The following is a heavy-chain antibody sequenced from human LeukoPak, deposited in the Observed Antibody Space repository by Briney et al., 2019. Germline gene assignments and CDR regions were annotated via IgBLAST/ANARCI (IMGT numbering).Heavy chain of an antibody. Sequence: GSSVKVSCRSSGYTFSDYFVHWVRQAPGQGLDWMGWINPKKGDTTYAQSFQGRVTMTRDTSISAAYMELNSLRSDDTAVYYCARGYEYGWFDPWGQGTLVTVSS. CDR1: GYTFSDYF. CDR2: INPKKGDT. V-gene: IGHV1-2*02. J-gene: IGHJ5*02. CDR3: ARGYEYGWFDP. D-gene: IGHD3-16*01.